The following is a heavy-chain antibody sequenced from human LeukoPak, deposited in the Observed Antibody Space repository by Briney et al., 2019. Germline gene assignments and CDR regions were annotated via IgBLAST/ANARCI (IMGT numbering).Heavy chain of an antibody. CDR2: IYNSGNT. J-gene: IGHJ4*02. D-gene: IGHD1-7*01. CDR3: ARGLGTTNFDS. CDR1: GDSMNSDNYY. Sequence: PSETLSLTCTVSGDSMNSDNYYWSWIRQPAGKGLERIGRIYNSGNTNYNPSLKSRVTISVDTSKNQFSLKLNSVTAADTAVYYCARGLGTTNFDSWGRGSLVTVSS. V-gene: IGHV4-61*02.